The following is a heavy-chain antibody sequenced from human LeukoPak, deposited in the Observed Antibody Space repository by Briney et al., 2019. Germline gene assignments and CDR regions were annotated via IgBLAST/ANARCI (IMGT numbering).Heavy chain of an antibody. Sequence: SETLSLTCTVSGGSISSSSYYWGWIRQPPGKGLEWIGSIYYSGSTYYNPSLKSRVTISVDTSKNQFSLNLSSVTAADTAVYYCARLYYDSSGYYQICYFDYWGQGTLVTVSA. CDR2: IYYSGST. V-gene: IGHV4-39*01. D-gene: IGHD3-22*01. CDR1: GGSISSSSYY. J-gene: IGHJ4*02. CDR3: ARLYYDSSGYYQICYFDY.